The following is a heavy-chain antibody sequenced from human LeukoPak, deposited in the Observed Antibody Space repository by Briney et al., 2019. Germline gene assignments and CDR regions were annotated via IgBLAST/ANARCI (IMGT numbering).Heavy chain of an antibody. V-gene: IGHV4-59*01. CDR3: ARDVNYYDSSGTSLFDY. D-gene: IGHD3-22*01. CDR2: FYYSGST. CDR1: GDSISGYY. J-gene: IGHJ4*02. Sequence: SETLSLTCSVSGDSISGYYWSWIRQPPGKGLEWIGYFYYSGSTNYNPSLKSRVTMSVDTSKNQFSLKLTSVTAADTAVYYCARDVNYYDSSGTSLFDYWGQGTLVTVSS.